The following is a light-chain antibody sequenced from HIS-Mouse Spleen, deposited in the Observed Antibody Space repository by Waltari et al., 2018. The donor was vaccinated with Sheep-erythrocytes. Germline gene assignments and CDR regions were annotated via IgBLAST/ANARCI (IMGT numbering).Light chain of an antibody. CDR3: QQYDNLPLT. V-gene: IGKV1-33*01. CDR1: QDISNY. CDR2: DAS. Sequence: DIQMTQSPSSLSASVGDRVTITCQASQDISNYLNWYQQKPGKAPKRLIYDASNLETGVPSRLSGSGSGTDFTFTISSLQPEDIATYYCQQYDNLPLTFGGGTKVEIK. J-gene: IGKJ4*01.